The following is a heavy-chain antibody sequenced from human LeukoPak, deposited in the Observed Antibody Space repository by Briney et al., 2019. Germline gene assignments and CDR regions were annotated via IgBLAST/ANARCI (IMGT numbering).Heavy chain of an antibody. J-gene: IGHJ4*02. CDR2: ISSSGTTI. D-gene: IGHD6-13*01. CDR1: GFTFSDYY. Sequence: MAGGSLRLSCAASGFTFSDYYMSWIRQAPGKGLEWVSYISSSGTTIYYADSVKGRFTISRDNAKNSLYLQMNSLRAEDTALYYCARDQYSRSWYFVSPGGYWGQGTLVTVSS. CDR3: ARDQYSRSWYFVSPGGY. V-gene: IGHV3-11*01.